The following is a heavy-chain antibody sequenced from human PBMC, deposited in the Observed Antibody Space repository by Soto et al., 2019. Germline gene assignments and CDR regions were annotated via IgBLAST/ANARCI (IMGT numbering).Heavy chain of an antibody. J-gene: IGHJ4*02. D-gene: IGHD3-16*01. Sequence: QVQLVQSGAEVKKPGSSVTVSCKASGGTFSSYAISWVRQAPGQGLEWMGGIIPIFGTANYAQKFQGRVTITADEDPRTAYMELSSLRSEDTAVYYCARDKGGRGIDYWGQGTLVTVSS. CDR1: GGTFSSYA. CDR2: IIPIFGTA. V-gene: IGHV1-69*01. CDR3: ARDKGGRGIDY.